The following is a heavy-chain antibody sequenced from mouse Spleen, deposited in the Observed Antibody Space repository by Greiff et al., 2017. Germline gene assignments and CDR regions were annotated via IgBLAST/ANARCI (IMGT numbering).Heavy chain of an antibody. D-gene: IGHD3-2*02. Sequence: QVQLQQSGPELVKPGASVKISCKASGYAFSSSWMNWVKQRPGKGLEWIGRIYPGDGDTNYNGKFKGKATLTADKSSSTAYMQLSSLTSEDSAVYFCARGLSPQYYFDYWGQGTTLTVSS. CDR3: ARGLSPQYYFDY. V-gene: IGHV1-82*01. CDR1: GYAFSSSW. CDR2: IYPGDGDT. J-gene: IGHJ2*01.